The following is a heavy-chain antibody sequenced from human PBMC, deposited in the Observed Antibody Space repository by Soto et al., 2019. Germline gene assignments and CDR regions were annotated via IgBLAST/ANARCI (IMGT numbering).Heavy chain of an antibody. J-gene: IGHJ5*02. CDR2: IIPIFGTA. V-gene: IGHV1-69*13. CDR1: GGTFSSYA. Sequence: SVKVSCKASGGTFSSYAISWVRQAPGQGLEWMGGIIPIFGTANYAQKFQGRVTITADESTSTAYMELSSLRSEDTAVYYCARAPIEVVTDIDLVWFDPWGQGTLVTVSS. D-gene: IGHD2-21*02. CDR3: ARAPIEVVTDIDLVWFDP.